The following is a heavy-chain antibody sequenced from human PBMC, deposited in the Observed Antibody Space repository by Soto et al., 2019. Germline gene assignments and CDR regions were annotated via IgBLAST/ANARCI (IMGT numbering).Heavy chain of an antibody. J-gene: IGHJ6*02. V-gene: IGHV3-33*01. CDR1: GFTFSSYG. D-gene: IGHD5-18*01. CDR3: ASDPGYSYGYGPVSHYVMDF. Sequence: GESLRLSCAASGFTFSSYGMHWVRQAPGKGLEWVAVIWYDGSNKYYADSVKGRFTISRDNSKNTLYLQMNSLRAEDTAVYYCASDPGYSYGYGPVSHYVMDFWGQGTTVTVSS. CDR2: IWYDGSNK.